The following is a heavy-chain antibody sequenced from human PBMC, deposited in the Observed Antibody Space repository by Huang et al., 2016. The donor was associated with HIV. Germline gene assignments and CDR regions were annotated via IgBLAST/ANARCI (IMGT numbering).Heavy chain of an antibody. Sequence: QVQLQQWGAGVLKPSDTLSLTCAVDGGSFSGYYWSWIRQAPGKGLEWIGEINHSGSTNYNPSLKCRVTMSVDTSKNQFSLKLSSVTAADTAAYYCASLFFDYWGQGILVTVSS. CDR3: ASLFFDY. CDR1: GGSFSGYY. CDR2: INHSGST. V-gene: IGHV4-34*01. J-gene: IGHJ4*02.